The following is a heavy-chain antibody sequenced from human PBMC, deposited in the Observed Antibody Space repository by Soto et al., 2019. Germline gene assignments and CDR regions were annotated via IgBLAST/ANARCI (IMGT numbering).Heavy chain of an antibody. V-gene: IGHV4-39*01. CDR1: GDSISGSNYY. J-gene: IGHJ4*02. Sequence: PSETLSLTCTVSGDSISGSNYYWGWIRQPPGKGLEWIGSIYYSVSTYYNPSLKSRVTISVDTSKNQFSLNLSSVTAADTAVYYCASTPSGYRGDYWGQGTLVTVSS. CDR2: IYYSVST. D-gene: IGHD5-12*01. CDR3: ASTPSGYRGDY.